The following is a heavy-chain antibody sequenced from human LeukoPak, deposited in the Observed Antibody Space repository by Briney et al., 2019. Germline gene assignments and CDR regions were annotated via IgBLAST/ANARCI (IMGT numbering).Heavy chain of an antibody. CDR2: ISNNGGYT. J-gene: IGHJ4*02. D-gene: IGHD2-15*01. CDR3: AKQLGYCSNGSCYFPY. Sequence: GGSLRLSCAASGFTFSSSAMSWVRQAPGKGLEWVSAISNNGGYTYYADSVQGRFTISRDNSKSTLCLQMNSLRAEDTAVYYCAKQLGYCSNGSCYFPYWGQGTLVTVSS. V-gene: IGHV3-23*01. CDR1: GFTFSSSA.